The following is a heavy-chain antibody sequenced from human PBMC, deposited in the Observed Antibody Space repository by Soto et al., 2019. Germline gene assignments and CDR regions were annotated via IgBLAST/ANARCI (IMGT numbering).Heavy chain of an antibody. V-gene: IGHV3-23*01. J-gene: IGHJ4*02. Sequence: EVQLLESGGGLVQPGGSLRLSCAASGFTFSSYAMSWVRQAPGKGLEWVSAISGSGGSTYYADSVKGRFTISRDNSKNTLYLQMNRLGGEDTAVYYCARCRVSPGVATGQSHYLGQGTLVTVSS. D-gene: IGHD2-15*01. CDR3: ARCRVSPGVATGQSHY. CDR1: GFTFSSYA. CDR2: ISGSGGST.